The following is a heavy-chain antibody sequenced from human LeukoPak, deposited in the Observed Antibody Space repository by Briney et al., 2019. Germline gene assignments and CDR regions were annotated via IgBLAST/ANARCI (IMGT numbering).Heavy chain of an antibody. D-gene: IGHD5-24*01. V-gene: IGHV5-51*01. J-gene: IGHJ4*02. CDR2: LYPGDSDS. CDR1: GSRFTSYW. Sequence: GESLKISCKASGSRFTSYWIAWVRQMPGKGLEWMGILYPGDSDSRYSPSFQGQVTISADRSISTAYLHWSSLKVSDTAMYYCARASRDGYNQNFDYWGQGTLVTVSS. CDR3: ARASRDGYNQNFDY.